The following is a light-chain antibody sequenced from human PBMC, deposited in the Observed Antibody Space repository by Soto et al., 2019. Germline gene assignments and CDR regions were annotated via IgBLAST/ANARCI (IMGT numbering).Light chain of an antibody. Sequence: EIVLTQSPGTLSLSPGERATLSCRASQSVSSSYLAWYQQKPGQAPRLLIYGASSRATGIPDRFRGSGSGTDFTLTISRLEPEDFAVYYCQQYGSSPRYTFGQVTTLEIK. CDR3: QQYGSSPRYT. J-gene: IGKJ2*01. V-gene: IGKV3-20*01. CDR2: GAS. CDR1: QSVSSSY.